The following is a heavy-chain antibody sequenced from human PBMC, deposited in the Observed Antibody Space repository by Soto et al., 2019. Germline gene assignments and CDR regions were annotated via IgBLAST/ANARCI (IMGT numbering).Heavy chain of an antibody. CDR1: GGSISSCY. V-gene: IGHV4-59*01. CDR2: IYYSGST. D-gene: IGHD1-20*01. Sequence: SETLSLTCTVSGGSISSCYWSWLRQPPGKGLEWIGYIYYSGSTNYNPSLKSRVTISVDTSKNQFSLKLSSVTAADTAVYYCARAHVNNRNWYYYRMDVWAQGTTVPVSS. J-gene: IGHJ6*02. CDR3: ARAHVNNRNWYYYRMDV.